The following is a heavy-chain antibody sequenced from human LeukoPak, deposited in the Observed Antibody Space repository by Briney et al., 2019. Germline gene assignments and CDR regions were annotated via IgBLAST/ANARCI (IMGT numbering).Heavy chain of an antibody. J-gene: IGHJ5*02. CDR1: GFTFSDYW. Sequence: GGSLRLSCAASGFTFSDYWMHWVRQAPGKGLVWVSRINPDGSSASYADSVKGRFTISRDNAKNTLYLQMNSLRAEDTAVYYCARFKVTVTSIPWGQGTLVAVSS. V-gene: IGHV3-74*01. CDR2: INPDGSSA. D-gene: IGHD4-11*01. CDR3: ARFKVTVTSIP.